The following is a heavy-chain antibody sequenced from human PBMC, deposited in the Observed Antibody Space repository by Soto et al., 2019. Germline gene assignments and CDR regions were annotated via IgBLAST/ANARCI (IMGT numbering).Heavy chain of an antibody. J-gene: IGHJ5*02. CDR3: ARDVTTRGIAAAGTFP. Sequence: GASVEVSCKASGGTFSSYTIIWVRQAPGQGLEWMGRIIPILGIANYAQKFQGRVTITADKSTSTAYMELSSLRSEDTAVYYCARDVTTRGIAAAGTFPWGQGTLVTVSS. CDR1: GGTFSSYT. D-gene: IGHD6-13*01. CDR2: IIPILGIA. V-gene: IGHV1-69*02.